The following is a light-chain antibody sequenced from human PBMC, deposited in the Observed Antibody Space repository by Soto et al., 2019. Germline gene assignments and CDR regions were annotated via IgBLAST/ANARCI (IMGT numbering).Light chain of an antibody. Sequence: EIVLPQSPATLSLSPGERATLSCRASQSVSSYLAWYQQKPGQAPRLLIYDASNRATGIPARFSGSGSGTDYTLTISSLEPEDFTVYYWQQRSNWPRGTFGQGTTLEIK. V-gene: IGKV3-11*01. CDR2: DAS. CDR1: QSVSSY. CDR3: QQRSNWPRGT. J-gene: IGKJ2*02.